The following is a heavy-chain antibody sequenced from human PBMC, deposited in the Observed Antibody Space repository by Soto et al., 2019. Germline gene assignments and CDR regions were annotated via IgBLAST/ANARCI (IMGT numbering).Heavy chain of an antibody. CDR2: ISSSSSTI. CDR3: ARPNLTGDSGVYDAFDI. V-gene: IGHV3-48*04. D-gene: IGHD7-27*01. Sequence: GGSLRLSCAASGFTFSSYSMNWVRQAPGKGLEWVSYISSSSSTIYYADSVKGRFTISRDNAKNSLYLQMNSLRAEDTAVYYCARPNLTGDSGVYDAFDIWGQGTMVTVSS. J-gene: IGHJ3*02. CDR1: GFTFSSYS.